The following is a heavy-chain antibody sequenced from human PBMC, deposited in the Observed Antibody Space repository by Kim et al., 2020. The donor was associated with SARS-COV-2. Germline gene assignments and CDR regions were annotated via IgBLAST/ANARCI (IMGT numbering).Heavy chain of an antibody. D-gene: IGHD6-13*01. CDR2: ISSSIDYT. Sequence: GGSLRLSCAASGFTFSDYYMSWIRQTPGKGLEWISYISSSIDYTKYADSVKGRFTISRDNAKNSLYLQMNSLRAEDTAVYYCARVEYGSSSWYYFDYWGRGTLVTVSS. CDR1: GFTFSDYY. V-gene: IGHV3-11*05. CDR3: ARVEYGSSSWYYFDY. J-gene: IGHJ4*02.